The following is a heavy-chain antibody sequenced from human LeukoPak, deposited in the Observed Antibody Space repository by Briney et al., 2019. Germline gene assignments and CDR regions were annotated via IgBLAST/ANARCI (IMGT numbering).Heavy chain of an antibody. CDR2: INSDGSST. J-gene: IGHJ3*02. D-gene: IGHD6-6*01. Sequence: GGSLRLSCSASGFPFSRYWMHWVRQAPGEGLVWVSHINSDGSSTTYADSVKGRFTISRDNAKNMLYLQMNSLRAEDTAVYYCASLFLCYGCSSSSDSFNIWGQGTMVTVSS. V-gene: IGHV3-74*01. CDR1: GFPFSRYW. CDR3: ASLFLCYGCSSSSDSFNI.